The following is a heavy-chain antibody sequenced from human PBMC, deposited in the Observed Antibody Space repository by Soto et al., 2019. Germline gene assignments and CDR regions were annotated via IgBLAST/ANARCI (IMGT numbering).Heavy chain of an antibody. CDR2: ISSNGGST. J-gene: IGHJ6*03. D-gene: IGHD3-3*01. CDR3: ARGDYDFWIGYPYYMDV. Sequence: EVQLVESGGGLVQPGGSLRLSCAASGFTFSSYAMHWVRQAPGKGLEYVSAISSNGGSTYYANSVKGRFTISRDNSKNTLYLQMGSLRAEDMAVYYCARGDYDFWIGYPYYMDVWVKGTTVTVSS. V-gene: IGHV3-64*01. CDR1: GFTFSSYA.